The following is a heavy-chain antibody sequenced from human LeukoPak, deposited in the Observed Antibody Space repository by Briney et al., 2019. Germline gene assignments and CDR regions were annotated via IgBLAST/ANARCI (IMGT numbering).Heavy chain of an antibody. Sequence: SEILSLTCSVRGGFTSSYHWSWLRQPGGKALAWIGYNYYSGSTNYNPSLKSRVTISVDTSKNQFSLKVSSVTAADTAVYYCVRAVASTRIDFWGQGTLVTASS. CDR2: NYYSGST. CDR1: GGFTSSYH. D-gene: IGHD6-19*01. CDR3: VRAVASTRIDF. J-gene: IGHJ4*02. V-gene: IGHV4-59*12.